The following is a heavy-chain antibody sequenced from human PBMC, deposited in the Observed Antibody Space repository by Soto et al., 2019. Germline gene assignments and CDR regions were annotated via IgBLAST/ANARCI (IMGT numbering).Heavy chain of an antibody. V-gene: IGHV3-23*01. D-gene: IGHD6-19*01. CDR1: GFTFSSYA. CDR3: AKDIEGQWLVGYYFDY. CDR2: ISGSGGST. Sequence: EVQLLESGGGLVQPGGSLRLSCAASGFTFSSYAMSWVRQAPGKGLEWVSAISGSGGSTYYADSVKGRFTISRDNSKNTLYLQMNSLRAEDTAVYYCAKDIEGQWLVGYYFDYWGQGTLVTVSS. J-gene: IGHJ4*02.